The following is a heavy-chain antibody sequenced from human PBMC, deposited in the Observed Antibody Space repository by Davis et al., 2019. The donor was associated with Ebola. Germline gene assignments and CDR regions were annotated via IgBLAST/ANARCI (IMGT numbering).Heavy chain of an antibody. CDR3: VTENWYRFES. CDR2: SRNKENRYST. D-gene: IGHD1/OR15-1a*01. V-gene: IGHV3-72*01. J-gene: IGHJ4*02. CDR1: GFIFRNYV. Sequence: GESLKISCETSGFIFRNYVMSWVRQAPGKGLEWVGLSRNKENRYSTEYAASVKGRFTISRDDSKNLLYLEMNGLRTEDTAVYYCVTENWYRFESWGQGTLVTVSS.